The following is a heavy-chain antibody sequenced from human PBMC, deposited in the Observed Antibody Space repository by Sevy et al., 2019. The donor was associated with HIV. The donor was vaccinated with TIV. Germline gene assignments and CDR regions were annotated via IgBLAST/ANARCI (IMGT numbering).Heavy chain of an antibody. D-gene: IGHD3-10*01. CDR3: ARLSTARGKSNWFDP. CDR1: GYTFSSYG. CDR2: IGAYNGNR. Sequence: ASVKVSCKASGYTFSSYGISWVRQAPGQGLEWMGWIGAYNGNRKYAQNLQDRVTMTTETSTRTAYMELRSLRSDDTAVYFCARLSTARGKSNWFDPWGQGTLVTVSS. J-gene: IGHJ5*02. V-gene: IGHV1-18*01.